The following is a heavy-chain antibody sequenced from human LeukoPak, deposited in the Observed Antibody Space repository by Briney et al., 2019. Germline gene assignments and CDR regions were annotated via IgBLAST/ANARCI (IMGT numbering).Heavy chain of an antibody. V-gene: IGHV1-69*04. CDR3: ARVEIAARLNYYYGMDV. CDR1: GGTFISYA. J-gene: IGHJ6*02. CDR2: IIPILGIA. D-gene: IGHD6-6*01. Sequence: ASVKVSCKASGGTFISYAISWVRQAPGQGLEWRGRIIPILGIANYAQKFQGRVTITADKSTSTAYMELSSLRSEDTAVYYCARVEIAARLNYYYGMDVWGQGTTVTVSS.